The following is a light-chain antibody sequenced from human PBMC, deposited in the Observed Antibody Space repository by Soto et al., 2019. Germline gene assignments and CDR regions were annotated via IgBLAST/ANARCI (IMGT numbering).Light chain of an antibody. CDR2: STN. CDR1: SSNIGSNT. V-gene: IGLV1-44*01. Sequence: QSVLTQPPSASGTPGQRVTISCSGSSSNIGSNTVNWYQQLPGSAPKLLMYSTNQRPSGVPDRFSGSKSGTSASLAISGLQSEYESDYHCAAWDGSLNVVLFGGGTKLTVL. CDR3: AAWDGSLNVVL. J-gene: IGLJ2*01.